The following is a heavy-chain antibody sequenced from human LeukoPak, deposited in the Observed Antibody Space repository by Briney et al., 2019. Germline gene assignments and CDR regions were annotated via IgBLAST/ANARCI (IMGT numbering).Heavy chain of an antibody. J-gene: IGHJ6*02. CDR2: ISGSGGTT. D-gene: IGHD1-14*01. CDR1: GFTFNNYA. V-gene: IGHV3-23*01. Sequence: PGGSLRLSCAASGFTFNNYAKNWVRQAPGKGLEWVSVISGSGGTTYYADSVKGRFTISRDSSKNTLYLQMNSLRAEDTAVYYCAKVSGGGLYYDGMDVWGQGTTVTVSS. CDR3: AKVSGGGLYYDGMDV.